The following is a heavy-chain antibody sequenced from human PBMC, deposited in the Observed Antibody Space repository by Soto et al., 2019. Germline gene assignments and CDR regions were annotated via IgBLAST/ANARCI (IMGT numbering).Heavy chain of an antibody. V-gene: IGHV3-15*01. CDR3: NTAPLR. CDR1: GFTVSNAW. Sequence: QLVESGGGFVKPGMSLRLTCAASGFTVSNAWMTWVRQAPWKGLERVCLIRSEGDGGTADYAPPVRGRFTISRDDSKQMVFMHMHNLQPEATAVYYSNTAPLRWGQGTLVTVSS. CDR2: IRSEGDGGTA. J-gene: IGHJ4*02.